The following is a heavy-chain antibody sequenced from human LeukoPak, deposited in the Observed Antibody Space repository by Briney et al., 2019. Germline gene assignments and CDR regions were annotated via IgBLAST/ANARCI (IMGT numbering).Heavy chain of an antibody. CDR2: IYYSGST. J-gene: IGHJ4*02. CDR3: ARGPLKLNSLGYCSGGSCYPPRYFDY. D-gene: IGHD2-15*01. CDR1: GGSISSYY. V-gene: IGHV4-39*07. Sequence: PSETLSLTCTVSGGSISSYYWGWIRQPPGKGLEWIGSIYYSGSTYYNPSLKSRVTISVDTSKNQFSLKLSSVTAADTAVYYCARGPLKLNSLGYCSGGSCYPPRYFDYWGQGTLVTVSS.